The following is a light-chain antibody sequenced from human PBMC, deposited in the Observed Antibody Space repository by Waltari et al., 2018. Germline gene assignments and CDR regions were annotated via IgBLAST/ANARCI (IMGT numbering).Light chain of an antibody. CDR1: QSVSSN. J-gene: IGKJ2*01. Sequence: EIVMTQSPATLSVSPGERAPLSCRASQSVSSNLAWYQQKPGQAPPLLIYGASTRATGIPARFSGSGSGTEFTLTISSLQSEDFAVYYCQQYNNWPPYTFGQGTKLEIK. CDR2: GAS. CDR3: QQYNNWPPYT. V-gene: IGKV3-15*01.